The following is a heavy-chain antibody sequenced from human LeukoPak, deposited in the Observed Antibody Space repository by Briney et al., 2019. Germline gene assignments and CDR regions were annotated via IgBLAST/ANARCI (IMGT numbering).Heavy chain of an antibody. Sequence: ASVKVSCKASVYTFTSYDINWVRQPTGQGLEWMGWMNPNSGSTGYAQKFQGRVTITRNTSISTAYMELSGLRSEDTAVYSCARGRSTGDPYYFEYWGQGTLVTVSS. CDR3: ARGRSTGDPYYFEY. CDR2: MNPNSGST. CDR1: VYTFTSYD. V-gene: IGHV1-8*03. J-gene: IGHJ4*02.